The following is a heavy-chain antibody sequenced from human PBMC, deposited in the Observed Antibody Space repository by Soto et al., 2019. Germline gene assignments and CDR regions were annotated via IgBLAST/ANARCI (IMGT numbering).Heavy chain of an antibody. V-gene: IGHV3-74*01. CDR2: MYTDGSNS. CDR1: GFTFGSYW. Sequence: EVHLVESGGVLVQPGGSLRLSCAGSGFTFGSYWMHCVRQAPGKGLVWVSRMYTDGSNSYYADSVRGRFTISRDNAKSTLYLQMNSLRAEDTAVYYCVRGNTGYGNFDSWGQGTLVTVSS. D-gene: IGHD5-12*01. J-gene: IGHJ4*02. CDR3: VRGNTGYGNFDS.